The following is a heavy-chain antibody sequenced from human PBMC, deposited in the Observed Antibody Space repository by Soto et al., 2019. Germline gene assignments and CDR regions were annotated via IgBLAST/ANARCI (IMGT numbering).Heavy chain of an antibody. J-gene: IGHJ4*01. D-gene: IGHD2-15*01. Sequence: GGSLRLSCAASGFFFSNYSMNWVRQAPGKGLEWVSSIGSRSDFKYYADSVKGRFTISRDNAKNSLYLQMDSLRAEDTAVYYCAREGGYCSRGTCYRYYLDYWGHGTPVTVSS. CDR1: GFFFSNYS. V-gene: IGHV3-21*01. CDR3: AREGGYCSRGTCYRYYLDY. CDR2: IGSRSDFK.